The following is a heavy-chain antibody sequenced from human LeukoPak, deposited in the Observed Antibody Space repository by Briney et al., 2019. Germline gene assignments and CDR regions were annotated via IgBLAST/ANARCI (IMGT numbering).Heavy chain of an antibody. CDR1: GDSISSSDHY. V-gene: IGHV4-39*01. D-gene: IGHD3-10*01. CDR3: ARHLYYSASGFWYIDL. J-gene: IGHJ2*01. CDR2: VSQSGNT. Sequence: SETLSLTCTLSGDSISSSDHYWVWIRQSPGKGLEWIGSVSQSGNTYYKSSLKSRVTVSIDTSRNEFSLILTSVTAADTAEYYCARHLYYSASGFWYIDLWGRGTLVIVSP.